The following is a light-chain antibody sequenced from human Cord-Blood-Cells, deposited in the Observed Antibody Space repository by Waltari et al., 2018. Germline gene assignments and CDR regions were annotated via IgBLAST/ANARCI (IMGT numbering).Light chain of an antibody. Sequence: DIQMTQSPSSLSASVGDRVTITCQASQDISNYLNWYQQKPGKAPKLLIYDASNLETGVLTRFSGSGSGTDFTFTIRSLQPEDIATYYCQQYDNLPAVFTFGPGTKVDIK. CDR2: DAS. V-gene: IGKV1-33*01. J-gene: IGKJ3*01. CDR3: QQYDNLPAVFT. CDR1: QDISNY.